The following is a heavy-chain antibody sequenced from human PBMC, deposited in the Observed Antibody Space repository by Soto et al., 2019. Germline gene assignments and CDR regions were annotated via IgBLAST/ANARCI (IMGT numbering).Heavy chain of an antibody. CDR1: GFTFSSYA. CDR2: ISGSGDRT. D-gene: IGHD1-26*01. CDR3: ASGRGRYFYYGMDV. Sequence: PGGSLRLSCAASGFTFSSYAITWVRQAPGKGLEWVSVISGSGDRTYYADSVKGRSTISRDNSKNTLYLQMNSLRAEDTAVYYCASGRGRYFYYGMDVWGQGTTVTVSS. V-gene: IGHV3-23*01. J-gene: IGHJ6*02.